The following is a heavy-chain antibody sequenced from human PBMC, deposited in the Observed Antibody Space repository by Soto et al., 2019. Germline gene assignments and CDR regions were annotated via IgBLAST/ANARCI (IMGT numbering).Heavy chain of an antibody. D-gene: IGHD3-22*01. V-gene: IGHV3-15*01. Sequence: EVQLVESGGGLVQPGGSVRLSCAASGFTFSNAWMSWVRQAPGKGLEWVGRIKSKSAGGTTEYDAPVKDRFTISRDXAKNTLYLQMNSLKIEDTAVYYCARGHRSSGKIFDSWGQGTLVTVSS. CDR2: IKSKSAGGTT. CDR1: GFTFSNAW. J-gene: IGHJ4*02. CDR3: ARGHRSSGKIFDS.